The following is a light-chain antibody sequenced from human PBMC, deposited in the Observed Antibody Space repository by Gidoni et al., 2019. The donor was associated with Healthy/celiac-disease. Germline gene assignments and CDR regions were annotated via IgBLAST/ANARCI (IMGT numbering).Light chain of an antibody. V-gene: IGKV3-11*01. CDR1: QSVSSY. CDR2: DAS. Sequence: EIVLTQSPATLSLSPGERTTLSSRASQSVSSYLAWYQQQPGQAPRLLIYDASNRATGLPARFSGSGSGTDFTLTISSLEPEDFAVYYCQQRSNWQTFGQGTKLEIK. CDR3: QQRSNWQT. J-gene: IGKJ2*01.